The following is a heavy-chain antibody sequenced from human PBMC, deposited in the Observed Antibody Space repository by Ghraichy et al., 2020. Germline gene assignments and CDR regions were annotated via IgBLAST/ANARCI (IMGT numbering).Heavy chain of an antibody. Sequence: SVKVSCKASGYTFTTYGINWVRQTPGQGLEWMGWISAHNVNTKYAQKLQGRVTMTTDTSTSTAYMELRSLRSDDTAVYYCARDFNSLVLQFLDWSAMDGWGQGTTVTVSS. CDR3: ARDFNSLVLQFLDWSAMDG. J-gene: IGHJ6*02. V-gene: IGHV1-18*04. D-gene: IGHD3-3*01. CDR2: ISAHNVNT. CDR1: GYTFTTYG.